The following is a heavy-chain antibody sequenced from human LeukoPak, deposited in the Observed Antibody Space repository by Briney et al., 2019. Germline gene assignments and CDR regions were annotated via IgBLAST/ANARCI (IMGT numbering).Heavy chain of an antibody. J-gene: IGHJ6*03. V-gene: IGHV5-51*01. D-gene: IGHD2-2*02. Sequence: GESLKISCKGSGYSFTSYWIGWVRQMPGKGLEWMGIIYPGDSDTRYSPSFQGQVTISADKSISTAYLQWSSLKASDTAMYYCARSYCSSTSCHTGYYYMDVWGKGTTVTVSS. CDR1: GYSFTSYW. CDR3: ARSYCSSTSCHTGYYYMDV. CDR2: IYPGDSDT.